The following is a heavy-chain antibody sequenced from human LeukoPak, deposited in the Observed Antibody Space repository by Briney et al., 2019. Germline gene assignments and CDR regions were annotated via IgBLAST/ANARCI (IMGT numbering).Heavy chain of an antibody. CDR1: GFTFTSYA. V-gene: IGHV3-30-3*01. D-gene: IGHD5-18*01. Sequence: PGGSLRLSCAVSGFTFTSYAMHWVRQAPGKGLEWVAVVSADGSKKYYADSVRGRFTISRDNSKNTVYLQMNSLRAEDTAVYFCARGGSDTAMAHDYWGQGTLVTVSS. CDR2: VSADGSKK. CDR3: ARGGSDTAMAHDY. J-gene: IGHJ4*02.